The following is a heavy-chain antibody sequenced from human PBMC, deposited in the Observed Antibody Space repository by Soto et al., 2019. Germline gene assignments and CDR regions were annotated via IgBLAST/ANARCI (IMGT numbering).Heavy chain of an antibody. CDR2: IKGDGSYT. J-gene: IGHJ3*02. D-gene: IGHD2-2*01. V-gene: IGHV3-74*01. CDR1: GFTFSDHW. Sequence: PGRSLRLSCAASGFTFSDHWMHWVRQAAGKGLVWVSRIKGDGSYTNYADSVKGRFTIIRDNAKNTLYLQMNSLRAEDTAVYYCARLGSTNTFDIWGLGTKVTVSS. CDR3: ARLGSTNTFDI.